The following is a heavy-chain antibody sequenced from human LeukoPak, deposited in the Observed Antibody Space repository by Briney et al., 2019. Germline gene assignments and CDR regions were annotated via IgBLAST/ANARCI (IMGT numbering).Heavy chain of an antibody. CDR3: ARGFKMEPFDY. CDR2: INPNSGDT. CDR1: GYTFTGYY. V-gene: IGHV1-2*02. J-gene: IGHJ4*02. D-gene: IGHD5-24*01. Sequence: ASVKVSCKASGYTFTGYYMHWVRQAPGQGLEWMGWINPNSGDTNYAQKFQDRVTMTRDTSISTAYMELSSLRSEDTAVYYCARGFKMEPFDYWGQGTLVTVSS.